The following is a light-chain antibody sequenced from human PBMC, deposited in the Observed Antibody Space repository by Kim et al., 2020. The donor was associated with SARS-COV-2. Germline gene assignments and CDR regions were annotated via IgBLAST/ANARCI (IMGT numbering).Light chain of an antibody. CDR1: SRHVSGYNY. CDR2: DVS. J-gene: IGLJ1*01. CDR3: NSYTSGTTLYV. V-gene: IGLV2-14*03. Sequence: SITISCTVTSRHVSGYNYVSWYQQHPGTAPKLIIYDVSHRPSGVSTRFSGSKSGNTASLTISGLQAEDEAEYYCNSYTSGTTLYVFGAGTKVTVL.